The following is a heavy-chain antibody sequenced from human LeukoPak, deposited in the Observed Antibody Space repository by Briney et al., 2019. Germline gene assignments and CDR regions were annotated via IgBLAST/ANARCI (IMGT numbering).Heavy chain of an antibody. CDR2: INPSSTTL. J-gene: IGHJ4*02. Sequence: GGSLRLSCAASGFTFSTQAMNWVRQTPGKGLEWISYINPSSTTLKYANSVKGRFTISRDYARNIMYLQMDSLRADDTAMYYCARDYGYSSSPPFDYWGQGTLVTVSS. D-gene: IGHD6-6*01. CDR1: GFTFSTQA. V-gene: IGHV3-48*01. CDR3: ARDYGYSSSPPFDY.